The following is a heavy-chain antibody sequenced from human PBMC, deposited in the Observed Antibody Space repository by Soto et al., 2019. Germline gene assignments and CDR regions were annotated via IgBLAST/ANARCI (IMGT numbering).Heavy chain of an antibody. CDR3: ALRSMAVMPEY. J-gene: IGHJ4*02. CDR1: GESFSAYY. CDR2: INHSGST. V-gene: IGHV4-34*01. D-gene: IGHD3-3*02. Sequence: CAVYGESFSAYYWTWIRQPPGKGLEWIGEINHSGSTNYNPSLKSRVTLSVDTSTNQCSLTLSSMTAADTAVYYCALRSMAVMPEYWGQGTLVTVSS.